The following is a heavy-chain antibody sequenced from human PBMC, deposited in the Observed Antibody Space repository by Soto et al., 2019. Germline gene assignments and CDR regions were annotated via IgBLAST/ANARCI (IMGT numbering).Heavy chain of an antibody. Sequence: SETLSLTCTVSGGSISSGDYYWSWIRQPPGKGLEWIGYIYYSGSTYYNPSLKSRVTISVDTSKNQFSLKLSSVTAADTAVYYCARGDYDFWSGYYSGPGYWGQGTLVTVSS. D-gene: IGHD3-3*01. CDR2: IYYSGST. V-gene: IGHV4-30-4*01. J-gene: IGHJ4*02. CDR1: GGSISSGDYY. CDR3: ARGDYDFWSGYYSGPGY.